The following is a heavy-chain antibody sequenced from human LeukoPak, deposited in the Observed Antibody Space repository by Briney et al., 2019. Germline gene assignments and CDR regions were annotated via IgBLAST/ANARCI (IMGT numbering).Heavy chain of an antibody. D-gene: IGHD3-22*01. J-gene: IGHJ3*02. Sequence: SVKVSCKASGFTFTSSAVQWVRQARGQRLEWIGWIVVGSGNTNYAQKFQERVTITRDMSTSTAYMELSSLRSEDTAVYYCAAFTYYDSSGYYQADAFDIWGQGTMVTVSS. CDR2: IVVGSGNT. V-gene: IGHV1-58*01. CDR3: AAFTYYDSSGYYQADAFDI. CDR1: GFTFTSSA.